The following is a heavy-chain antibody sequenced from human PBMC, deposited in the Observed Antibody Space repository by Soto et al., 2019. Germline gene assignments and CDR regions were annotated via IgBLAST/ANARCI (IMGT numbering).Heavy chain of an antibody. CDR2: IYYSGST. D-gene: IGHD3-22*01. V-gene: IGHV4-31*03. J-gene: IGHJ4*02. CDR1: GGSISSGVYY. Sequence: PSETLSLTCTVSGGSISSGVYYWSWIRQHPGKGLEWIGYIYYSGSTYYNPSLKSRVTISVDTSKNQFSLKLSSVTAADTAVYYCARISAGLTMMGSIDYWGQGTLVTVSS. CDR3: ARISAGLTMMGSIDY.